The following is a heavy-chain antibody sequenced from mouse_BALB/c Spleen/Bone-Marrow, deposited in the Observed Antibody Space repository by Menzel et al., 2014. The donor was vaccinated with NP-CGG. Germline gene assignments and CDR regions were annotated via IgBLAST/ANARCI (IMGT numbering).Heavy chain of an antibody. D-gene: IGHD2-1*01. V-gene: IGHV14-3*02. J-gene: IGHJ3*01. CDR3: ARNGNYGAWFAY. Sequence: VQLQQSGAELVKPGASVKLSCTASGFNIKDTYMHWVKQSPEQSLEWIGRIDPANGNTKYDPKFQGKATITADTSSNTAYLQLSSLTSEDTAVYYCARNGNYGAWFAYWGQGTLVTVSA. CDR2: IDPANGNT. CDR1: GFNIKDTY.